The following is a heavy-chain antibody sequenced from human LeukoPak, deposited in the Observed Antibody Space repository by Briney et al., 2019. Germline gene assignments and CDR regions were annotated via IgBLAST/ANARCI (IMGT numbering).Heavy chain of an antibody. CDR3: ARTRQSDFWSGYSSDFDY. CDR2: INHSGST. J-gene: IGHJ4*02. CDR1: GGSFSGYY. D-gene: IGHD3-3*01. V-gene: IGHV4-34*01. Sequence: PSETLSLNCAVYGGSFSGYYWSWIRQPPGKGLEWIGEINHSGSTNYNPSLKSRVTISVDTSKNQFSLKLSSVTAADTAVYYCARTRQSDFWSGYSSDFDYWGQGTLVTVSS.